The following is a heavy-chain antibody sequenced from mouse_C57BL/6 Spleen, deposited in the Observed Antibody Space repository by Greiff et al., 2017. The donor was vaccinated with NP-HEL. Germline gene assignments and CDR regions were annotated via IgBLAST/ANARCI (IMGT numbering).Heavy chain of an antibody. Sequence: VQLQQSGPELVKPGASVKISCKASGYAFSSSWMNWVKQRPGKGLEWIGRIYPGDGDTNYNGKFKGKATLTADKSSSTAYMQLSSLTSEDSAVYFCARRGEEGYAMDYWGQGTSVTVSS. J-gene: IGHJ4*01. V-gene: IGHV1-82*01. CDR3: ARRGEEGYAMDY. CDR1: GYAFSSSW. CDR2: IYPGDGDT.